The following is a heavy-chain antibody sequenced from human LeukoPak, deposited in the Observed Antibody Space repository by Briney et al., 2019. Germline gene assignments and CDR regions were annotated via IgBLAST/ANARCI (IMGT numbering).Heavy chain of an antibody. CDR3: AREDTAMVLVDY. Sequence: SVKVSCKASGGTFSSYAISWVRQTPGQGLEWMGGIIPIFGTANYAQKFQGRVTITADESTSTAYMELSSLRSEDTAVYYCAREDTAMVLVDYWGQGTVVTVSS. CDR2: IIPIFGTA. CDR1: GGTFSSYA. V-gene: IGHV1-69*01. D-gene: IGHD5-18*01. J-gene: IGHJ4*02.